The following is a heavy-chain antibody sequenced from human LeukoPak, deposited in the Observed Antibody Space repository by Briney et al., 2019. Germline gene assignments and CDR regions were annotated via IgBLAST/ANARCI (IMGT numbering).Heavy chain of an antibody. J-gene: IGHJ4*01. CDR3: ARIHDIDNSYHLDF. Sequence: GGSLRLSCAASGFTFSDYSFNWVRQAPGKGLEWVSSISSSSSYKYYADSLKGRFTISRDNAKNSLYLQVNSLRAEDTAVYYCARIHDIDNSYHLDFWGHGTLVTVSS. D-gene: IGHD2-15*01. CDR2: ISSSSSYK. CDR1: GFTFSDYS. V-gene: IGHV3-21*01.